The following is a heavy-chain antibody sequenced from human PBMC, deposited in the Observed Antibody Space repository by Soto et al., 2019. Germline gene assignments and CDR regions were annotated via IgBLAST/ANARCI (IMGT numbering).Heavy chain of an antibody. Sequence: QVQLVQSGAEVKKPGASVKISCKASGYTFTRYTMNWVRQAPGQRLEWMGWINPDNGNTKSSQKFQDRVIITRDTSASTAYMDRSSLRSEDTAVYYCARGIATGQLAPWGQGTLVTVSS. V-gene: IGHV1-3*01. J-gene: IGHJ5*02. CDR1: GYTFTRYT. CDR3: ARGIATGQLAP. D-gene: IGHD2-21*01. CDR2: INPDNGNT.